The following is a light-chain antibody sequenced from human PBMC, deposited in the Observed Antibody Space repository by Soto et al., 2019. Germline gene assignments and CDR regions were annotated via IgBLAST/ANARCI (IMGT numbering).Light chain of an antibody. CDR3: SSYAGTNTFL. J-gene: IGLJ1*01. CDR2: QVT. V-gene: IGLV2-23*02. Sequence: QSALAQPASVSGSPGQSITISCTGTSSDFGTYNVVSWYQQRPGEAPKLMIYQVTKRPSGVSNRFSGSKSGNTASLTISGLQAEDEAHYHCSSYAGTNTFLFGTGTKVTVL. CDR1: SSDFGTYNV.